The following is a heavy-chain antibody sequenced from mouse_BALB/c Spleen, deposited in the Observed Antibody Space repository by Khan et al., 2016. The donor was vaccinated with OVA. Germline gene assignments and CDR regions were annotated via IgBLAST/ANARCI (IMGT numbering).Heavy chain of an antibody. V-gene: IGHV9-3-1*01. J-gene: IGHJ1*01. CDR1: GYTFTNYG. Sequence: QIQLVQSGPELKKPGETVKISCKASGYTFTNYGMNWVKQAPGKGLKWMGWINTYTGEPTYADDFKGRFAFSLDTSANTAYLQINNLKTEDTATECCARSASYWCFDVWGAGTTVTVSS. D-gene: IGHD6-1*01. CDR3: ARSASYWCFDV. CDR2: INTYTGEP.